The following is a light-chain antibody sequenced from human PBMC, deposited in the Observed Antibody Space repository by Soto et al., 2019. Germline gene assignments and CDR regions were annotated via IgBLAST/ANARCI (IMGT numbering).Light chain of an antibody. CDR3: QQAKSYPRT. Sequence: IQMTQSPSSVSASVGDSVTITCRASQSIASWLTWYQQKPGNPPKLLIYEESTLHSGVPSRFSGRKVGTQFILTIDSLQPEDFATYYCQQAKSYPRTFGGGTKVDIK. CDR2: EES. J-gene: IGKJ4*01. V-gene: IGKV1-12*01. CDR1: QSIASW.